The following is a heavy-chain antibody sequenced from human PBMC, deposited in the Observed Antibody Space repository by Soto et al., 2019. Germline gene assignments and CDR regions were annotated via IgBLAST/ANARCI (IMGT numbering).Heavy chain of an antibody. D-gene: IGHD6-6*01. CDR2: IYYSGST. V-gene: IGHV4-59*01. CDR1: GGSIGGYY. Sequence: PSETLSLTCTASGGSIGGYYWSWIRQSPEKGLEWIGNIYYSGSTLYNPSLKSRVTVSLDTSKNQFSLKVTSVTPADTAVYYCARVGQSIAARRAFDIWGQGTMVTVSS. CDR3: ARVGQSIAARRAFDI. J-gene: IGHJ3*02.